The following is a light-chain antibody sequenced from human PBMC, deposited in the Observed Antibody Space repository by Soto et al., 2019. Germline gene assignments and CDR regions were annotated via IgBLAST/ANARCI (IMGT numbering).Light chain of an antibody. V-gene: IGLV2-14*01. CDR1: SSDVGGYNY. CDR3: NSYTGTNTYV. CDR2: DVS. J-gene: IGLJ1*01. Sequence: QSALAQPASVSGSPGQSITISCTGTSSDVGGYNYVSWYQQHPGKAPKLMIFDVSNRPSGVANRFSGSKSGNTASLTISGLQAEDEADHYCNSYTGTNTYVFGTGTKLTVL.